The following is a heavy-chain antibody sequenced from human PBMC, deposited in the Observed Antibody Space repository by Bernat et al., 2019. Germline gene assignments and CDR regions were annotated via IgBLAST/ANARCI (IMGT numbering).Heavy chain of an antibody. CDR2: IYYSGST. D-gene: IGHD1-14*01. J-gene: IGHJ4*02. Sequence: QLQLQESGPGLVKPSETLSLTCTVPGGSISSSSYYWGWIRQPPGKGLEWIGSIYYSGSTYYNPSLKSRVTISVDTSKNQFSLKLSSVTAADTAVYYCARQEGTKPDFDYWGQGTLVTVSS. V-gene: IGHV4-39*01. CDR3: ARQEGTKPDFDY. CDR1: GGSISSSSYY.